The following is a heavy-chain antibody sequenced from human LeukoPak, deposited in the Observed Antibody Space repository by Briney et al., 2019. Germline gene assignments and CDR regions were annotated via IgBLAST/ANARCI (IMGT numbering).Heavy chain of an antibody. D-gene: IGHD2-21*02. V-gene: IGHV1-69*04. CDR2: IIPILGIA. Sequence: SVKVSCKASGGTFSSYAISWVRQAPGQGLEWMGRIIPILGIANYAQKFQGRVTITADKSTSTAYMELSSLGSEDTAVYYCARGIVVVTAIPYYYYYGMDVWGQGTTVTVSS. CDR1: GGTFSSYA. CDR3: ARGIVVVTAIPYYYYYGMDV. J-gene: IGHJ6*02.